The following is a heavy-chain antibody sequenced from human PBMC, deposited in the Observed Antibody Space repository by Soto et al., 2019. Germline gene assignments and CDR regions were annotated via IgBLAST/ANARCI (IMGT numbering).Heavy chain of an antibody. Sequence: QITLKESGPTRVKPTQTLALTCTFSGFSLTTSGVGMGWIRKTPGKALEWLAVIYWDDDKRYNPSLKNRLTITKDTSKNQVVLIMADMDPVDTGTYFCAHRGYMYGNWDHGYFDYWGQGTLVTVSS. CDR1: GFSLTTSGVG. D-gene: IGHD7-27*01. J-gene: IGHJ4*02. CDR3: AHRGYMYGNWDHGYFDY. CDR2: IYWDDDK. V-gene: IGHV2-5*02.